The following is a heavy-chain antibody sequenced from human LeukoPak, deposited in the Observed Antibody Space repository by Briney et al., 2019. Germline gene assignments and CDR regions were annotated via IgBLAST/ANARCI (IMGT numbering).Heavy chain of an antibody. J-gene: IGHJ5*02. V-gene: IGHV3-53*01. D-gene: IGHD2-2*01. CDR2: IYSGGST. CDR1: GFTVSSNY. Sequence: GGSLRLSCAASGFTVSSNYMSWVRQAPGKGLEWVSVIYSGGSTYYADSVKGRFTISRDNAKNSLYLQMNSLRAEDTAVYYCAREKVPTATNWFDPWGQGTLVTVSS. CDR3: AREKVPTATNWFDP.